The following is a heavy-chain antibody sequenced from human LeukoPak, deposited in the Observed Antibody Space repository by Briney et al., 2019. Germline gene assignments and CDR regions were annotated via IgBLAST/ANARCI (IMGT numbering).Heavy chain of an antibody. J-gene: IGHJ4*02. CDR3: AREVVTVVARFFDY. CDR1: GISFSDYW. CDR2: VKQDESEK. D-gene: IGHD2-15*01. V-gene: IGHV3-7*01. Sequence: GGSLRLSCAASGISFSDYWMSWVRQAPGKGLEWVANVKQDESEKYFLDSVKGRFTISRDNAKNSLYLQMNSLRAEDTAVYYCAREVVTVVARFFDYWGQGTLVTVSS.